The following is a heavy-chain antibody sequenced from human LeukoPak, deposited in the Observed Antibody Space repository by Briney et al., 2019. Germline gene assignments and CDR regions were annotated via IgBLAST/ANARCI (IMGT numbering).Heavy chain of an antibody. V-gene: IGHV4-59*11. CDR3: ARGPFGVTNFDY. CDR2: IYYSGST. Sequence: SETLSLTCTVSGGSISSHYWSWSRQPPGKGLEWIGYIYYSGSTNYNPSLKSRVTISVDTSKNQFSLKLSSVTAADTAVYYCARGPFGVTNFDYWGQGTLVTVSS. CDR1: GGSISSHY. J-gene: IGHJ4*02. D-gene: IGHD3-3*01.